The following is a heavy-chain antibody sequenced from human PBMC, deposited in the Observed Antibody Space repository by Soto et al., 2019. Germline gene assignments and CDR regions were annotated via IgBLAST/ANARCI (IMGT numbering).Heavy chain of an antibody. CDR3: AREYYYDSSGYYPLDY. CDR2: IYYSGST. J-gene: IGHJ4*02. D-gene: IGHD3-22*01. V-gene: IGHV4-30-4*01. CDR1: GGSISSGDYY. Sequence: SETLSLTCTVSGGSISSGDYYWSWIRQPPGKGLEWIGYIYYSGSTYYNPSLKSRVTISVDTSKNQFSLKLSSVTAADTAVYYCAREYYYDSSGYYPLDYWGQGTLVTVSS.